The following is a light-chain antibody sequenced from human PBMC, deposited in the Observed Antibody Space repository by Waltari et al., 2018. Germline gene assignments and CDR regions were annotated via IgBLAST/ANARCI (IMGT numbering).Light chain of an antibody. CDR2: EVP. J-gene: IGLJ1*01. Sequence: QSDLTQPRPVSGSPGQSVTISCPGPSPNYVSWYQQPPGKAPQLMIFEVPRRPPGVPDRFSGSKSGNTASLTISGLQAEDEADYYCCSYGGRYVFGTATKVTVL. CDR1: SPNY. CDR3: CSYGGRYV. V-gene: IGLV2-11*01.